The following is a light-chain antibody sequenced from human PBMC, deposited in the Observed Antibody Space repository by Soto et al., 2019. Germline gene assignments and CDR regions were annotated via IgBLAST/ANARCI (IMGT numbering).Light chain of an antibody. CDR1: SSDVGGYNY. CDR3: TSYTSSSTDVV. J-gene: IGLJ2*01. Sequence: QSALTQPASVSGSPGQSITISCTGTSSDVGGYNYVSWYQQYPGKAPKLMIYDVSHRPSGVSDRFSGSKSGNTASLTISGLQAEDEAEYYCTSYTSSSTDVVFGGGTQLTVL. V-gene: IGLV2-14*01. CDR2: DVS.